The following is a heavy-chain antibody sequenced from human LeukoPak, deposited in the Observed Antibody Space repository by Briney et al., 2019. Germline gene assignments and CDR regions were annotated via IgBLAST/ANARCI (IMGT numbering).Heavy chain of an antibody. J-gene: IGHJ4*02. Sequence: PSETLSLTCTVSGYSISSGYYWGWIRQPPGKGLEWIGSVYHSGSTYYNPSLKSRVTISVGTSKNQFSLRLSSVTAADTAVYYCARRLGRPNTDIDYWGQGTLVTVSS. CDR1: GYSISSGYY. V-gene: IGHV4-38-2*02. D-gene: IGHD3-16*01. CDR2: VYHSGST. CDR3: ARRLGRPNTDIDY.